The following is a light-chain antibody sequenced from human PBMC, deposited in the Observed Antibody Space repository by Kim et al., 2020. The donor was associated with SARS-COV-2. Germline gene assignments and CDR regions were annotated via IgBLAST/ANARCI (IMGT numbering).Light chain of an antibody. J-gene: IGLJ2*01. CDR1: SSDVGGYNY. Sequence: QSALTQPRSVSGSPGQSVTISCTGTSSDVGGYNYVSWYQQHPGKAPKLMIYDVSKRPSGVPDRFSGSKSGNTASLTISGLQAEDAADYYCCSYAGSSTCGLFGGGTKLTVL. CDR3: CSYAGSSTCGL. CDR2: DVS. V-gene: IGLV2-11*01.